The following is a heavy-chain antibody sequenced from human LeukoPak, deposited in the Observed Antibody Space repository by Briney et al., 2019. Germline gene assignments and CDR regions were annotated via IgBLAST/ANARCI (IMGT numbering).Heavy chain of an antibody. CDR2: IYHSGST. J-gene: IGHJ4*01. CDR1: GGSISSGGYY. V-gene: IGHV4-30-2*01. Sequence: PSETLSLTCTVSGGSISSGGYYWSWIRQPPGKGLEWIGYIYHSGSTYYNPSLKSRVTISVDRSKNQFSLKLSSVTAADTAVYYCASGVVVVPAAPTFDYWGQEPWSPSPQ. CDR3: ASGVVVVPAAPTFDY. D-gene: IGHD2-2*01.